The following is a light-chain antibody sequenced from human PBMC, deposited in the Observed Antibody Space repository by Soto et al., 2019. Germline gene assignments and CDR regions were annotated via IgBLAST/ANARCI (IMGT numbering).Light chain of an antibody. Sequence: ESVLTQSPDTLSLSPGERATLSCRASQSVSSSYLAWYQQKPGQAPRLLIYGASSRATGIPVRFSGSGSGTDFTLTISSLEPEDFALYYCQQYASSPWTFGQGTKVEI. V-gene: IGKV3-20*01. CDR2: GAS. CDR1: QSVSSSY. J-gene: IGKJ1*01. CDR3: QQYASSPWT.